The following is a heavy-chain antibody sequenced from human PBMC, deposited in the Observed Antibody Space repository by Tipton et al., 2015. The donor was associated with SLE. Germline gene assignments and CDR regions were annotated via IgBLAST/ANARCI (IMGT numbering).Heavy chain of an antibody. CDR3: ARGGVVVPAATDAFDI. Sequence: QSGAEVKKPGASVKVSCKASGYTFTGYYIHWVRQAPGQGLEWMGRINPNSGGTNYAQKFQGRVTMTRDTSISTAYMELTRLRSDDTAVYYCARGGVVVPAATDAFDIWGQGTMVTVSS. J-gene: IGHJ3*02. CDR1: GYTFTGYY. D-gene: IGHD2-2*01. V-gene: IGHV1-2*06. CDR2: INPNSGGT.